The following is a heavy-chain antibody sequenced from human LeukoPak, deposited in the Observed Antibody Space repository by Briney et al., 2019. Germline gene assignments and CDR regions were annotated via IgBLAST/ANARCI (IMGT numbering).Heavy chain of an antibody. CDR2: IKKDGSEK. Sequence: GGSLRLSCAASGFSFSTYWMRWGREAPGKGVEWVANIKKDGSEKYYVDSAKGRFTISRDNAKNSLYLQMNSLRAEDTAVYYCAKDEYSYGMGPLDYWGQGTLVTVSS. D-gene: IGHD5-18*01. CDR3: AKDEYSYGMGPLDY. V-gene: IGHV3-7*05. CDR1: GFSFSTYW. J-gene: IGHJ4*02.